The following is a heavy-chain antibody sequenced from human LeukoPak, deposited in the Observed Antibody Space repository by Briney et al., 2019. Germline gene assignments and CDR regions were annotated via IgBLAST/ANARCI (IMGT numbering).Heavy chain of an antibody. D-gene: IGHD3-3*01. CDR1: GYTFTSYA. J-gene: IGHJ4*02. CDR2: INAGNGNT. CDR3: ARDSETGYYDFWSGLFDY. V-gene: IGHV1-3*03. Sequence: ASVKVSCKASGYTFTSYAMHWVRQAPGQRLEWMGWINAGNGNTKYSQEFQGRVTITRDTSASTAYMELSSLRAEDTAVYYCARDSETGYYDFWSGLFDYWGQGTLVTVSS.